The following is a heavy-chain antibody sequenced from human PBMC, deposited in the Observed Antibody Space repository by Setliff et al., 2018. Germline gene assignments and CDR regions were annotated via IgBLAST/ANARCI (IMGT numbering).Heavy chain of an antibody. J-gene: IGHJ5*02. CDR1: GYTFTGYY. Sequence: ASVKVSCKASGYTFTGYYMHWVRQAPGQGLEWMGWINPNSGGINYAQKFQGWVTMTRDTSISTAYMELSRLRSDDTAVYYCARDRGYCSSTSCYDGFDPWGQGTLVTVSS. CDR3: ARDRGYCSSTSCYDGFDP. V-gene: IGHV1-2*04. D-gene: IGHD2-2*01. CDR2: INPNSGGI.